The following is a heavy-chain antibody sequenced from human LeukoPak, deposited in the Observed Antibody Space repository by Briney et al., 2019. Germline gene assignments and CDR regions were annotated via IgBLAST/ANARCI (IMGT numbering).Heavy chain of an antibody. CDR1: GFTFSSYG. CDR3: AKDQDSGYDFDY. CDR2: ISYDGSNK. V-gene: IGHV3-30*18. D-gene: IGHD5-12*01. J-gene: IGHJ4*02. Sequence: PGRSLRLSCAASGFTFSSYGMHWVRQTPGKGLEWVAVISYDGSNKCYADSVKGRFTISRDNSKNTLYLQMNSLRAEDTAVYYCAKDQDSGYDFDYWGQGTLVTVSS.